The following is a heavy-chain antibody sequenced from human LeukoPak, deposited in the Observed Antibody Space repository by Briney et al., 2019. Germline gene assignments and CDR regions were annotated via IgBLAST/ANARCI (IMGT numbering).Heavy chain of an antibody. Sequence: ASVEVSCKASGYTFTGYYMHWVRQAPGQGLEWMGWINPNSGDTNYAQKFQGRVTTTRDTSLSTAYMELSRLRSDDTAVYYCARDKSGNSGWYSYFDYWGQGTLVTVSS. CDR1: GYTFTGYY. CDR2: INPNSGDT. CDR3: ARDKSGNSGWYSYFDY. J-gene: IGHJ4*02. V-gene: IGHV1-2*02. D-gene: IGHD6-19*01.